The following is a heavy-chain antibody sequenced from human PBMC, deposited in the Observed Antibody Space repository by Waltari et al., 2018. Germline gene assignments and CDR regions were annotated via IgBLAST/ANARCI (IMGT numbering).Heavy chain of an antibody. CDR1: GGPFSSYA. CDR3: ALLLIAAAGKGFDY. J-gene: IGHJ4*02. D-gene: IGHD6-13*01. Sequence: QVQLVQSGAEVKKPGSSVKVSCKASGGPFSSYAISWVRQAPGQGLEWMGGIIPIFGTANYAQKFQGRVTITADESTSTAYMELSSLRSEDTAVYYCALLLIAAAGKGFDYWGQGTLVTVSS. CDR2: IIPIFGTA. V-gene: IGHV1-69*01.